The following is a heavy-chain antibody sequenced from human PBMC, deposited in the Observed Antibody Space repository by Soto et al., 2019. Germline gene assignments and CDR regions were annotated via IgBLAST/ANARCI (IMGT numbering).Heavy chain of an antibody. D-gene: IGHD6-13*01. V-gene: IGHV4-31*03. CDR2: IYYSGST. CDR3: ARAKKGIAAAENWFDP. Sequence: QVQLQESGPGLVKPSQTLSLTCTVSGGSISSGGYYWSWIRQHPGKGLEWIGYIYYSGSTYYNPSLKSRVTIPVDPSKNQFSLQLSSVTAADTAVYYCARAKKGIAAAENWFDPWGQGTLVTVSS. CDR1: GGSISSGGYY. J-gene: IGHJ5*02.